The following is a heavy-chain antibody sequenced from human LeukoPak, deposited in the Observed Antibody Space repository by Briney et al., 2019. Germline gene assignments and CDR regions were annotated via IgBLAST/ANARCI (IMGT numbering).Heavy chain of an antibody. CDR2: ISSSSSYI. Sequence: PGRSLRLSCAASGFTFSSYSMNWVRQAPGKGLEWVSSISSSSSYIYYADSVKGRFTISRDNAKNSLYLQMNSLRAEDTAVYYCASIAARPLDYWGQGTLVTVSS. CDR1: GFTFSSYS. CDR3: ASIAARPLDY. V-gene: IGHV3-21*01. J-gene: IGHJ4*02. D-gene: IGHD6-6*01.